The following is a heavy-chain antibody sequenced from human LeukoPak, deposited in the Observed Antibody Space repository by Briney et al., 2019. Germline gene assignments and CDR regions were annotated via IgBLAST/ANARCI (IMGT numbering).Heavy chain of an antibody. CDR2: FDPEDGET. Sequence: GASVKVSCKVSGYTLTELSMHWVRQAPGKGLEWMGGFDPEDGETIYAQKFRGRVTMTEDTSTDTAYMELSSLRSEDTAVYYCATVAAGQYDAFDIWGQGTMVTVSS. CDR3: ATVAAGQYDAFDI. D-gene: IGHD6-13*01. V-gene: IGHV1-24*01. CDR1: GYTLTELS. J-gene: IGHJ3*02.